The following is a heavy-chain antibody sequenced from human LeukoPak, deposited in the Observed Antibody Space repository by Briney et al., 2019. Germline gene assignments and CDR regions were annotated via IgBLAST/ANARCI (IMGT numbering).Heavy chain of an antibody. V-gene: IGHV3-7*01. CDR1: GFSLSGYS. J-gene: IGHJ4*02. Sequence: GGSLRLSCAASGFSLSGYSMNWVRQAPGKGLEWVANIKQDGSEKYYVDSVKGRFTISRDNAKNSLYLQMNSLRAEDTAVYYCARDGFDYWGQGTLVTVSS. CDR2: IKQDGSEK. CDR3: ARDGFDY.